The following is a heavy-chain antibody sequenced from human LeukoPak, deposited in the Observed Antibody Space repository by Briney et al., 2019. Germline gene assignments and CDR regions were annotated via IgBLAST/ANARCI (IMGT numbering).Heavy chain of an antibody. D-gene: IGHD4-23*01. J-gene: IGHJ4*02. V-gene: IGHV3-48*01. CDR1: GFTFSSYS. CDR2: IRTTTPTI. Sequence: GGSLRLSCAASGFTFSSYSMNWVRQAPGKGLEWVAYIRTTTPTIYYADSVTGRFTISRDDAKNSLSLQMNSLRVEDTAIYYCARDHRWGFDYWGQGILVTVSS. CDR3: ARDHRWGFDY.